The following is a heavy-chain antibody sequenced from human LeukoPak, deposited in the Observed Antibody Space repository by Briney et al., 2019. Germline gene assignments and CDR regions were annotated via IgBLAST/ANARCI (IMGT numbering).Heavy chain of an antibody. CDR1: GFTFSTYS. J-gene: IGHJ4*02. CDR3: ARLHLVSSGWYPMADS. Sequence: GGSLRLSCAASGFTFSTYSMNWVRQAPGKGLEWVSSISSSSTDIYYGDSVKGRFTISRDNAKNSLYLQMNSLRADDTAVYYCARLHLVSSGWYPMADSWGQGTLVTVSS. CDR2: ISSSSTDI. V-gene: IGHV3-21*01. D-gene: IGHD6-19*01.